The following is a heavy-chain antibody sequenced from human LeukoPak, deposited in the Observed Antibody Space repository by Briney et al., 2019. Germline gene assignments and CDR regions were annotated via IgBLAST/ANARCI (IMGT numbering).Heavy chain of an antibody. J-gene: IGHJ4*02. CDR3: AKVCQDDSGSDY. D-gene: IGHD5-12*01. Sequence: WETLTLTCSVSGGSISSYPWIWIRQSPGKGLEWIGYINYSGHTNYNPSLKSRVTISRDKSKTPFSLSMTSVTAEDTAVYYCAKVCQDDSGSDYWGQGTLVTVSS. CDR2: INYSGHT. CDR1: GGSISSYP. V-gene: IGHV4-59*01.